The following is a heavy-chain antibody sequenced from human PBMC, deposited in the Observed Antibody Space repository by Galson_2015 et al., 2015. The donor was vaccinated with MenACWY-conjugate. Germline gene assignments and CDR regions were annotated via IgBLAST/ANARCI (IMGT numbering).Heavy chain of an antibody. Sequence: SLRLSCAASGFTFSNYGMFTFNSHWMSWVRQAPGKGLEWVANIKQDGSDKYYVDSVKGRFTISRDNAKNSLYLQMNSLRAEDTAIYYCARWAYCSGGSCPRYDHWGQGTLVTVSS. CDR2: IKQDGSDK. CDR3: ARWAYCSGGSCPRYDH. V-gene: IGHV3-7*03. D-gene: IGHD2-15*01. J-gene: IGHJ4*02. CDR1: GFTFSNYGMFTFNSHW.